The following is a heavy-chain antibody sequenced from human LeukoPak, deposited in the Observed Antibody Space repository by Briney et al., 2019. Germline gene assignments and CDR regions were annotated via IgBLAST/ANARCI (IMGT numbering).Heavy chain of an antibody. CDR2: ISPYNDNT. CDR1: GYTFTTYG. Sequence: ASVKVSCKTSGYTFTTYGISWVRQAPGQGLEWMGWISPYNDNTEYAQKFQGRVTMTTDTSTSTAYMELRSLRSDDTAVYYCAKDPPHSSGPNSPCFEFWGQGTLVTVSP. CDR3: AKDPPHSSGPNSPCFEF. V-gene: IGHV1-18*01. D-gene: IGHD6-19*01. J-gene: IGHJ4*02.